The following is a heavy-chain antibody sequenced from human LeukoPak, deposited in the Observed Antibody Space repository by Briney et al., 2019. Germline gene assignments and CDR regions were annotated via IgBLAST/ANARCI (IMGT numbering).Heavy chain of an antibody. D-gene: IGHD3-16*01. CDR1: GFTFSSYG. CDR2: IWYDGSNK. V-gene: IGHV3-33*06. CDR3: AKSISHDGGYYFDY. J-gene: IGHJ4*02. Sequence: GRSLRLSCAASGFTFSSYGMHWVRQAPGKGLEWVAVIWYDGSNKYYADSVKGRFTISRDNSKNTLYLQMNSLRAEDTAVYYCAKSISHDGGYYFDYWGQGTLVTVSS.